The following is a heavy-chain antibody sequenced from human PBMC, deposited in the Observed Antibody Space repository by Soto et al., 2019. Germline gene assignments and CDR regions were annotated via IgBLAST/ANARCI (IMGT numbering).Heavy chain of an antibody. J-gene: IGHJ4*02. CDR1: GFTFSSYA. CDR3: SSGTGKSDFDY. CDR2: IKSKTEGATR. Sequence: GGSLRLSCSASGFTFSSYAMSWVRQAPGKGLEWVGRIKSKTEGATRDFPAPVKGRFAISRDDSKNTVYLQMDSLKIEDSAVYYCSSGTGKSDFDYWGLGTLVTVSS. V-gene: IGHV3-15*01. D-gene: IGHD3-3*01.